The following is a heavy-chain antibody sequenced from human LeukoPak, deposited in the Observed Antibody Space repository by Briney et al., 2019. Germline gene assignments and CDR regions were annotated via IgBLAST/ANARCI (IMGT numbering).Heavy chain of an antibody. V-gene: IGHV1-46*01. CDR3: ARDPNCGGDCYSDYYYYYGMDV. D-gene: IGHD2-21*02. J-gene: IGHJ6*02. CDR1: GYTFTSYY. CDR2: INPSVGST. Sequence: GASVKVSCKASGYTFTSYYMHWVRQAPGQGLEWMGIINPSVGSTSYAQKFQGRVTMTRDTSTSTVYMELSSLRSEDTAVYYCARDPNCGGDCYSDYYYYYGMDVWGQGTTVTVSS.